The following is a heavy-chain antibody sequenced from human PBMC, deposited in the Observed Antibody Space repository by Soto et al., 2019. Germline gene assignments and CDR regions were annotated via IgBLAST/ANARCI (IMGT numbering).Heavy chain of an antibody. Sequence: GGSLRLSCAASGFTFSSYAMSWVRQAPGKGLEWVSAICCSGGSTYYADSVKGRFTISRDNSKSTLYLQMNSLRAEDTAVYYCAKDRSGTHWFDPWGQGTRVTVSS. D-gene: IGHD6-25*01. V-gene: IGHV3-23*01. CDR2: ICCSGGST. CDR3: AKDRSGTHWFDP. J-gene: IGHJ5*01. CDR1: GFTFSSYA.